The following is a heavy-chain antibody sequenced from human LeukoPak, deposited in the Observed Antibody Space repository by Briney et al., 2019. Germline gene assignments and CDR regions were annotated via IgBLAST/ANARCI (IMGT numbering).Heavy chain of an antibody. CDR2: ISGSGGST. Sequence: PGGSLRLSCAASGFTFSSYAMSWVRQAPGKGLEWVSAISGSGGSTYYADSVKGRFTISRDNSKNTLYLQMNSLRAEDTAVYYCATIGYCSGGSCYSAYFDYWGQGTLVTVSS. CDR3: ATIGYCSGGSCYSAYFDY. D-gene: IGHD2-15*01. CDR1: GFTFSSYA. J-gene: IGHJ4*02. V-gene: IGHV3-23*01.